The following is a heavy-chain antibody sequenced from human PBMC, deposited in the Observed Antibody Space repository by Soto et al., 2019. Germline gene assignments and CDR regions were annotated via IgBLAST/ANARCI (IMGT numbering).Heavy chain of an antibody. V-gene: IGHV3-48*01. CDR2: ISSSSSTI. CDR3: ATDYDILNY. Sequence: EVQLVESGGGLVQPGGSLRLSCAASGFTFSSYSMNWVRQAPGKGLEWGAYISSSSSTIYYADSVKGRFTISRDNAKNSLYMQMNSLRAEDTAVYYCATDYDILNYWGQGTLVTVSS. CDR1: GFTFSSYS. J-gene: IGHJ4*02. D-gene: IGHD3-9*01.